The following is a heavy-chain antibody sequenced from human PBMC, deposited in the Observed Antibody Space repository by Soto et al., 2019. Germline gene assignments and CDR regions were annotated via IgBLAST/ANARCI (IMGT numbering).Heavy chain of an antibody. Sequence: PGGSLRLSCAASGFTFSDYYMSWIRQAPGKGLEWLLYISNTGNTIYYADSVKGRFTISRDNAKNSLYLQMNSLRAEDTAVYYSARDPSGHASSPNWYYFDSWGQGTLVTVSS. J-gene: IGHJ4*02. CDR3: ARDPSGHASSPNWYYFDS. V-gene: IGHV3-11*01. CDR1: GFTFSDYY. D-gene: IGHD2-2*01. CDR2: ISNTGNTI.